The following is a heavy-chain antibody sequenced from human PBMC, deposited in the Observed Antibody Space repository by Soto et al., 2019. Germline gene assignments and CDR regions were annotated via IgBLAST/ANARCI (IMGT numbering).Heavy chain of an antibody. Sequence: HPGGSLRLSCAASGFTFSSYDMHWVRQATGKGLEWVSAIGTAGDTYYPGSVKGRFTISRENAKNSLYLQMNSLRAEDTAVYYCARDSSSSSHYYYGMDVWGQGTTVTVSS. CDR3: ARDSSSSSHYYYGMDV. D-gene: IGHD6-6*01. V-gene: IGHV3-13*01. J-gene: IGHJ6*02. CDR2: IGTAGDT. CDR1: GFTFSSYD.